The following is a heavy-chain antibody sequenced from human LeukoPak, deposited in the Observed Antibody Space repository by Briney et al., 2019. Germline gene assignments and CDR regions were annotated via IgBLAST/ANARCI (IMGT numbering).Heavy chain of an antibody. CDR2: IYWNDEK. CDR3: AHRRIELYDSSGGFYFDY. J-gene: IGHJ4*02. V-gene: IGHV2-5*01. Sequence: SGPTLVKPTQTLTLTCTLSGLSLSPGGVGEGWIRQPPGKALEWLALIYWNDEKRYSTSLKSRLTITKDTSKNQVVLTMTNMDPVDTATYYCAHRRIELYDSSGGFYFDYWGQGTLVTVSS. CDR1: GLSLSPGGVG. D-gene: IGHD3-22*01.